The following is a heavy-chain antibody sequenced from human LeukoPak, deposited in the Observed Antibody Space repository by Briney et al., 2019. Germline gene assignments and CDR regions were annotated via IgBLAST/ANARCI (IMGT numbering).Heavy chain of an antibody. J-gene: IGHJ4*02. CDR1: GFTFSSYG. CDR2: ISYDGSNK. V-gene: IGHV3-30*18. D-gene: IGHD5-12*01. CDR3: AKDRGGSQVFDY. Sequence: PWRSLRLSRAASGFTFSSYGMHWVRQAPGKGLEWVAVISYDGSNKYYADSVKGRFTISRDNSKNTLYLQMNSLRAEDTAVYYCAKDRGGSQVFDYWGQGTLVTVSS.